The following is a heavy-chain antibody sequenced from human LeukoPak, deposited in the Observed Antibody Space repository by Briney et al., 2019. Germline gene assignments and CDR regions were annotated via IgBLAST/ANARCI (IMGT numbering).Heavy chain of an antibody. D-gene: IGHD4-11*01. CDR3: AREIDYSYYWYFDL. Sequence: PGGSLRLSCEDSGFTFRSYEMNWVRQAPGKGLEWIAYLSSSGSAFSYADSVKGRFTISRDNAKNSLYLQMNSLRVEDTAVYYCAREIDYSYYWYFDLWGRGTLVTVSS. CDR1: GFTFRSYE. CDR2: LSSSGSAF. J-gene: IGHJ2*01. V-gene: IGHV3-48*03.